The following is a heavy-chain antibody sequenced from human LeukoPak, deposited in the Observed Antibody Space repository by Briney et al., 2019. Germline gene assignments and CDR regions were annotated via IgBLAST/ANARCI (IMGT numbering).Heavy chain of an antibody. CDR3: ARGEYCSSTSCYVALYYYYGMDV. V-gene: IGHV1-8*01. CDR1: GYTFTSYE. J-gene: IGHJ6*02. CDR2: MNPNGGNT. D-gene: IGHD2-2*01. Sequence: ASVKVSCKASGYTFTSYEINWVRQATGQGLETMSWMNPNGGNTGYAQKFQGRVTMTQNTSISTAYMELSSLRSEDTAVYYCARGEYCSSTSCYVALYYYYGMDVWGQGTTVTVSS.